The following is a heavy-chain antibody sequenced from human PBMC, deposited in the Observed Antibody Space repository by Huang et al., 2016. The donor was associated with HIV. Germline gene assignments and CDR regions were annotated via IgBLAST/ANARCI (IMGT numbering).Heavy chain of an antibody. J-gene: IGHJ4*02. CDR2: IYRGGTT. V-gene: IGHV3-53*01. CDR3: AKEGDTGAALGY. Sequence: EVQLVESGGGLIQPGGSLRLSCAASGFTVSTTYMTWVRQAPGKGVEWGSLIYRGGTTYYADSVKGRFTISRDDSENTLYLHMTSLRAGDTAVYYCAKEGDTGAALGYWGQGTLVTVS. CDR1: GFTVSTTY. D-gene: IGHD2-8*02.